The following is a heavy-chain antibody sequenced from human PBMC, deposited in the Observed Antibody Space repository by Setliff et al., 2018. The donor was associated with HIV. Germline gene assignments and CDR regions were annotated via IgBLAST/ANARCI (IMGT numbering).Heavy chain of an antibody. J-gene: IGHJ4*02. Sequence: PSETLSLTCAIYGGSFSGNYWSRIRQPPGKGLEWIGEINYSGTTNHNPFLKSRVTISVDTSKKQFSLKLNSVTAADSAIYYCAATYCRGGGRDCPQMYDYWGQGSLSPSPQ. D-gene: IGHD2-15*01. CDR3: AATYCRGGGRDCPQMYDY. CDR2: INYSGTT. V-gene: IGHV4-34*01. CDR1: GGSFSGNY.